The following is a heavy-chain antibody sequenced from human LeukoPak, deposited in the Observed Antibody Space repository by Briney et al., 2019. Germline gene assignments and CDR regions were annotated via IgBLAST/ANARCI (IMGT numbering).Heavy chain of an antibody. CDR2: IDHSGST. J-gene: IGHJ4*02. V-gene: IGHV4-34*01. Sequence: KPSETLSLTCAVHGGSFRGYYWSWIRQPPGKGLGWIGEIDHSGSTNYNPPLKSRVTISVDTSKNQFSLKLSSVTAADTAVYYGARAEQVVVAAIDYWGQGTLVTVSS. D-gene: IGHD2-15*01. CDR3: ARAEQVVVAAIDY. CDR1: GGSFRGYY.